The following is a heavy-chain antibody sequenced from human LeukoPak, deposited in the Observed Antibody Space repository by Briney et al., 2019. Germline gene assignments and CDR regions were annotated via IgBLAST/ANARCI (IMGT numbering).Heavy chain of an antibody. CDR2: IYHTGSA. V-gene: IGHV4-38-2*01. CDR1: GYSFISGHY. D-gene: IGHD2-8*01. J-gene: IGHJ4*02. CDR3: ATYCTRYTCILRGFDY. Sequence: PSETLSLTCSVSGYSFISGHYWGWIRQPPGKGLEWIANIYHTGSAHYNPSLKSRVTISVDTSKNQFSLKLSSVTAADTAVYYCATYCTRYTCILRGFDYWGQGALVTVSS.